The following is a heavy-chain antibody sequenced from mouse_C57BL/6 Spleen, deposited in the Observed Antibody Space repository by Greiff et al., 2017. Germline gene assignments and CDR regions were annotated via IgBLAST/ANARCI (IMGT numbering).Heavy chain of an antibody. J-gene: IGHJ4*01. D-gene: IGHD2-2*01. CDR2: ISYDGSN. Sequence: EVQLQQSGPGLVKPSQSLSLTCSVTGYSITSGYYWNWIRQFPGNKLEWMGYISYDGSNNYNPSLKNRISITRDTSKNQFFLKLNSVTTEDTATYYCARDGGYYHAMDYWGQGTSVTVSS. V-gene: IGHV3-6*01. CDR3: ARDGGYYHAMDY. CDR1: GYSITSGYY.